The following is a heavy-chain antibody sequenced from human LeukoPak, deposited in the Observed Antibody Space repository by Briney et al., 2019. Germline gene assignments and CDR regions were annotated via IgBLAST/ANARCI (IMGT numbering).Heavy chain of an antibody. D-gene: IGHD1-26*01. CDR3: ATHVDIVGATTYFDY. V-gene: IGHV3-21*01. CDR2: ISSSSSYI. Sequence: GGSLRLSCAASGFTFSSYSMNWVRRAPGKGLEWVSSISSSSSYIYYADSVKGRFTISRDNAKNSLYLQMNSLRAEDTAVYYCATHVDIVGATTYFDYWGQGTLVTVSS. CDR1: GFTFSSYS. J-gene: IGHJ4*02.